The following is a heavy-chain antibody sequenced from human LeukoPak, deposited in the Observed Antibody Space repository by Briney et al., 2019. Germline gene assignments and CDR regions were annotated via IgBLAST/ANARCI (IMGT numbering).Heavy chain of an antibody. Sequence: GGSLRLSCAASGFTFSSYGMHWVRQVRGKGLEWVAVISYDGSNKYYADSVKGRFTISRDNSKNTLYLQMNSLRAEDTAVYYCAKSLMYSSGWYYYYGMDVWGQGTTVTVSS. D-gene: IGHD6-19*01. CDR3: AKSLMYSSGWYYYYGMDV. J-gene: IGHJ6*02. CDR1: GFTFSSYG. CDR2: ISYDGSNK. V-gene: IGHV3-30*18.